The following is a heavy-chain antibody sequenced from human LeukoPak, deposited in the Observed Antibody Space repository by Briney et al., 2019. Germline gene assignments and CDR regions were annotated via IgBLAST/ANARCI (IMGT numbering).Heavy chain of an antibody. V-gene: IGHV3-64*02. CDR3: ARDQRITMVRGVTGLGY. J-gene: IGHJ4*02. CDR2: ISSNGGST. CDR1: GFTFSSYA. Sequence: GSLRLSCAASGFTFSSYAMHWVRQAPGKGLEYVSAISSNGGSTYYADSVKGRFTISRDNSKNTLYLQMGSLRAEDMAVYYCARDQRITMVRGVTGLGYWGQGTLVTVSS. D-gene: IGHD3-10*01.